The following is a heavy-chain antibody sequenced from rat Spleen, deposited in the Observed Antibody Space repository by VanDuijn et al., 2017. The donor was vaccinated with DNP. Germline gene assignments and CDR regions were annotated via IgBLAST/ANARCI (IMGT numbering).Heavy chain of an antibody. CDR3: ARWTSYFDY. D-gene: IGHD1-7*01. CDR2: ISYSGST. J-gene: IGHJ2*01. CDR1: GYSITSNY. V-gene: IGHV3-1*01. Sequence: EVQLQESGSGLVKPSQSLSLTCSVTGYSITSNYWGWIRKFPGNKMAYVGHISYSGSTNYNPSLKSRTSITRNTSKNLFFLHLNSVTTEDTATYYCARWTSYFDYWGQGVMVTVSS.